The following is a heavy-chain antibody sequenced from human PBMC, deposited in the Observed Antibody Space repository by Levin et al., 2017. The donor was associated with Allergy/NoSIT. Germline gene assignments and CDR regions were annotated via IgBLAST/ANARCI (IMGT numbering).Heavy chain of an antibody. CDR3: ARHEEFGGWFDP. D-gene: IGHD3-10*01. Sequence: SETLSLTCTVSGGSISSYYWSWIRQPPGKGLEWIGYIYYSGSTNYNPSLKSRVTISVDTSKNQFSLKLSSVTAADTAVYYCARHEEFGGWFDPWGQGTLVTVSS. J-gene: IGHJ5*02. V-gene: IGHV4-59*08. CDR2: IYYSGST. CDR1: GGSISSYY.